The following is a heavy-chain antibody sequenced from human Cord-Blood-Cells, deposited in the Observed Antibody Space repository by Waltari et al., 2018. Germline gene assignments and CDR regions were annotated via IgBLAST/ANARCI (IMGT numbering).Heavy chain of an antibody. V-gene: IGHV3-15*01. D-gene: IGHD3-16*01. Sequence: EVQLVESGGGLVKPGGSLRLSCAASGFTFSNAWMSWVLQAPGKVLEWVGRIKSNTDGGTTDYAAPVKGRFTISRDDSKNTLYLQMNSLKTEDTAVYYCTTDGPLRLWDYWGQGTLVTVSS. CDR2: IKSNTDGGTT. J-gene: IGHJ4*02. CDR3: TTDGPLRLWDY. CDR1: GFTFSNAW.